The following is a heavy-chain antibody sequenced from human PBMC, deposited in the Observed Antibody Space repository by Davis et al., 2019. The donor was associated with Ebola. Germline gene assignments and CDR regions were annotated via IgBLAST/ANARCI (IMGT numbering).Heavy chain of an antibody. Sequence: PGGSLRLSCAASGFTFSSYEMNWVRQAPGKGLEWVSYISSSGSTIYYADSVKGRFTISRDNAKNSLYLQMNSLRAEDTAVYYCARFGFIRGSYPPGYGMDVWGQGTTVTVSS. D-gene: IGHD3-16*02. CDR1: GFTFSSYE. V-gene: IGHV3-48*03. CDR2: ISSSGSTI. CDR3: ARFGFIRGSYPPGYGMDV. J-gene: IGHJ6*02.